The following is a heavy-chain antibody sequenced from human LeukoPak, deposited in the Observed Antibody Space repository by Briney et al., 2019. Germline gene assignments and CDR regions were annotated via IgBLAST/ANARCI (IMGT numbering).Heavy chain of an antibody. J-gene: IGHJ4*02. D-gene: IGHD6-19*01. CDR1: GGSFSGYY. Sequence: SETLSLTCAVYGGSFSGYYWSWIRQPPGKGLEWIGEINHSGSTNYNPSLKSRVTISVDTSKNQFSLKLSSVTAADTAVYYCARCSYSSGWYVGYWGQGTLVTVSS. V-gene: IGHV4-34*01. CDR3: ARCSYSSGWYVGY. CDR2: INHSGST.